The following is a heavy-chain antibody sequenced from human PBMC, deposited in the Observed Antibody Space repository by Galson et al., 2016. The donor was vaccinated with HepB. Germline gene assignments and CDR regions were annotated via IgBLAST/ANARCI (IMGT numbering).Heavy chain of an antibody. CDR1: GFTFSSYW. J-gene: IGHJ6*02. CDR3: ARVDSGSWFFHYYYYGMDV. D-gene: IGHD6-13*01. Sequence: SLRLSCAASGFTFSSYWMHWVRQAPGKGLVWVSRINSDGSSTSYADSVKGRFTISRDNAKNTLYLQMNSLRAEDTAVYYCARVDSGSWFFHYYYYGMDVWGQGTTVTVSS. V-gene: IGHV3-74*01. CDR2: INSDGSST.